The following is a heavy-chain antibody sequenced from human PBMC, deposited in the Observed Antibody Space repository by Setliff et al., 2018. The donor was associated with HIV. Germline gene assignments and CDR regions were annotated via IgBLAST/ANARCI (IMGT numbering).Heavy chain of an antibody. V-gene: IGHV3-11*03. Sequence: PGGSLRLSCAASGFTFSDYYMGWIRQAPGKGLEWFSYISGRSSDPNYADSVKGRFTISRDNAKNSVYLQMNSLRAEDTAMYYCVRPVREPVDWGRGTLVTVSS. J-gene: IGHJ4*02. CDR2: ISGRSSDP. D-gene: IGHD6-19*01. CDR1: GFTFSDYY. CDR3: VRPVREPVD.